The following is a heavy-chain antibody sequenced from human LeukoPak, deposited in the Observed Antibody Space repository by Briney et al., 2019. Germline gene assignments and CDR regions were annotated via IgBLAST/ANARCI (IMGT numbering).Heavy chain of an antibody. V-gene: IGHV4-34*01. CDR2: INHSGST. J-gene: IGHJ6*03. CDR1: GGSFSGYY. D-gene: IGHD2-2*01. Sequence: SETLSLTCAVYGGSFSGYYWSWIRQPPGKGLEWIGEINHSGSTNYNPSLKSRVTISVDTSKNQFSLKLSSVTPPATAVYYCARGRLKYQLLIPHSSSSSMDVWGKGTPVTVSS. CDR3: ARGRLKYQLLIPHSSSSSMDV.